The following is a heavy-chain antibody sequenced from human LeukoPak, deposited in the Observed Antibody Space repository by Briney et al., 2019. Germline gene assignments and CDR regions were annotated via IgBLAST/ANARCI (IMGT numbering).Heavy chain of an antibody. V-gene: IGHV4-34*01. CDR3: ARTIEYLFDY. CDR2: INHSGST. Sequence: PSETLSLTCAVYGGSFSGYYWSWIRHPPGKGLEWIGEINHSGSTNYNPSLKSRVTISVDTSKNQFSLKLSSVTAADTAVYYCARTIEYLFDYWGQGTLVTVSS. J-gene: IGHJ4*02. D-gene: IGHD2/OR15-2a*01. CDR1: GGSFSGYY.